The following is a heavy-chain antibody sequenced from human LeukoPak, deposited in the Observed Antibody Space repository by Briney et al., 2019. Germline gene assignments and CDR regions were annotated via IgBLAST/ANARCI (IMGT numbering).Heavy chain of an antibody. V-gene: IGHV4-34*01. CDR1: GGSSSGYY. D-gene: IGHD1/OR15-1a*01. CDR3: ARGNNYYYMDV. Sequence: SETLSLTCAVYGGSSSGYYWNWIRQPPGKGLEWIGEIDHSGSSNYMPSLKSRVTISMDTSKNQFSLRLSSVTDADTAVYYCARGNNYYYMDVWGNGTTVTV. J-gene: IGHJ6*03. CDR2: IDHSGSS.